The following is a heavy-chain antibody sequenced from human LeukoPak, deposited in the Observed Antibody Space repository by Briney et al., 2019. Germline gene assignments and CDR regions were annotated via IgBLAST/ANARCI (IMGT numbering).Heavy chain of an antibody. Sequence: PGGSLRLSCAASGFTVSSKYMSWVRQAPGKGLEWVSAISKNTVDTYYADSVKGRLTISRDSSKNTVYLQMNSLRAEDTAVYYCVRDMEPLRYFDTWGQGTLVTVSS. CDR1: GFTVSSKY. D-gene: IGHD3-9*01. CDR3: VRDMEPLRYFDT. CDR2: ISKNTVDT. V-gene: IGHV3-53*01. J-gene: IGHJ4*02.